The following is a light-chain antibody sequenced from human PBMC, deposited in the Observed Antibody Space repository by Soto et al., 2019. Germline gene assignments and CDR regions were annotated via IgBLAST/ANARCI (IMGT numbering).Light chain of an antibody. CDR1: QTFSSH. CDR2: DAS. V-gene: IGKV3-11*01. J-gene: IGKJ5*01. CDR3: QQRSNWPPVIT. Sequence: TLSLSPGERATLSCRASQTFSSHLAWYQQKPGQAPRLLIYDASKRATGIPARFSGRGSGTAFTLTISSLEPEDFAVYYCQQRSNWPPVITFGQGTRLEIK.